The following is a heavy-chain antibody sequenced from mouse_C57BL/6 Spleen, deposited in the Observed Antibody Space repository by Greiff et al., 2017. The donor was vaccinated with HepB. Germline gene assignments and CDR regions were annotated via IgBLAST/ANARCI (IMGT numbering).Heavy chain of an antibody. CDR2: INPNYGTT. V-gene: IGHV1-39*01. D-gene: IGHD5-1*01. J-gene: IGHJ1*03. CDR3: ARCKDCTPRWYFDV. Sequence: EVKLVESGPELVKPGASVKISCKASGYSFTDYNMNWVKQSHGKSLEWIGVINPNYGTTSYNQKFKGKATLTVDQSSSTAYMQLNSLTYEDSAVYYCARCKDCTPRWYFDVWGKGTTVTVSS. CDR1: GYSFTDYN.